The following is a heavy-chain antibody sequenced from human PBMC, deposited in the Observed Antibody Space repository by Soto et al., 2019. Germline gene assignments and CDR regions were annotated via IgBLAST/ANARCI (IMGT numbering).Heavy chain of an antibody. CDR3: ARGKSGDIVVVVAADWFAP. J-gene: IGHJ5*02. CDR2: ITHSGST. CDR1: GGSFSGYY. D-gene: IGHD2-15*01. V-gene: IGHV4-34*01. Sequence: SETLSLTCAVYGGSFSGYYWSWIRQPPGKGLEWIGEITHSGSTNYNPSLKSRVTISVDTSKNQFSLKLSSVTAADTAVYYCARGKSGDIVVVVAADWFAPWGQGTLVTVSS.